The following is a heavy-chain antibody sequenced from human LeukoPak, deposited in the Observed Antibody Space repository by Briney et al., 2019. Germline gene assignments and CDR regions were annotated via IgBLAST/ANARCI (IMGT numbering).Heavy chain of an antibody. CDR2: ISSNGVST. CDR3: ARWTNRYFLT. J-gene: IGHJ2*01. D-gene: IGHD3/OR15-3a*01. Sequence: GGSLRLSCAVSGFSLSSHGMHWVRQAPGKGLEDVSAISSNGVSTYYANSAKGRFTVSRDDSKNALYLQMGSLRTEDTAVYYCARWTNRYFLTWGRGTQVTVSS. CDR1: GFSLSSHG. V-gene: IGHV3-64*01.